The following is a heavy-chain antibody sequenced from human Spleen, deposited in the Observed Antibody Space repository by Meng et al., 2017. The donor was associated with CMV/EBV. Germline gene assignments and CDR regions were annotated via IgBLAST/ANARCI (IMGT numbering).Heavy chain of an antibody. CDR3: ARGNWNYDY. D-gene: IGHD1-1*01. V-gene: IGHV3-48*03. Sequence: GESLKISCTVSGFTFSSYEMNWVRQAPGKGLEWISYISSTGGTIYYADSVRGRFAISRDNAKNSLYLQMNSLRAEDTAVYYCARGNWNYDYWGQGTLVTVSS. CDR2: ISSTGGTI. J-gene: IGHJ4*02. CDR1: GFTFSSYE.